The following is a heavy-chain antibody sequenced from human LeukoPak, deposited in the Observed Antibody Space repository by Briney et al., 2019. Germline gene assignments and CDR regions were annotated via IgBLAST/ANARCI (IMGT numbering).Heavy chain of an antibody. V-gene: IGHV4-34*01. CDR3: ARDRDYSNYLNWFDP. D-gene: IGHD4-11*01. J-gene: IGHJ5*02. CDR1: GGSFSGYY. Sequence: PSETLSLTCAVYGGSFSGYYWSWIRQPPGKGLEWMGEINHRGSTNYNPSLKSRVTISVDTSKNQFSLKLSSVTAADTAVYYCARDRDYSNYLNWFDPWGQGTLVTVSS. CDR2: INHRGST.